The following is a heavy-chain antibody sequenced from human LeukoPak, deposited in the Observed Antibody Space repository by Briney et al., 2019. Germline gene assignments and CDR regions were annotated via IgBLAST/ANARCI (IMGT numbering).Heavy chain of an antibody. J-gene: IGHJ4*02. Sequence: ASVKVSCKASGYTFTGYYMHRVRQAPGQGLEWMGWINPNSGGTNYAQKFQGRVTMTRDTSISTAYMELSRLRSDDTAVYYCAREPPRYRGPFDYWGQGTLVTVSS. D-gene: IGHD1-26*01. CDR3: AREPPRYRGPFDY. V-gene: IGHV1-2*02. CDR1: GYTFTGYY. CDR2: INPNSGGT.